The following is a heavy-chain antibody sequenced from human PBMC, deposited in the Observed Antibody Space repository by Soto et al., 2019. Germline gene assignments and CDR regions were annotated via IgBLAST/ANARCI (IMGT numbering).Heavy chain of an antibody. CDR2: IYYSGST. D-gene: IGHD5-18*01. CDR3: ARDTAMAAFDY. Sequence: TLSLTCTVSCCSISSGDYYWSWIRQPPGKGLEWIGYIYYSGSTYYNPSLKSRVTISVDTSKNQFSLKLSSVTAADTAVYYCARDTAMAAFDYWGQGTLVTVSS. CDR1: CCSISSGDYY. J-gene: IGHJ4*02. V-gene: IGHV4-30-4*01.